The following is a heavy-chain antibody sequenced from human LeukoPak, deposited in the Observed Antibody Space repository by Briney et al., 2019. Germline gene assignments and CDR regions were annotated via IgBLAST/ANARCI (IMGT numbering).Heavy chain of an antibody. Sequence: PRGSLRLSCAASGVNFASNWMHWVRQTPGKGLMWVSRINSGGSGTSYADSVEGRFTISRDNAKNTLYLQMNSLRAEDTAVYYCAKATTNCSGGNCYSSFDYWGQGTLVTVSS. D-gene: IGHD2-15*01. J-gene: IGHJ4*02. V-gene: IGHV3-74*01. CDR2: INSGGSGT. CDR1: GVNFASNW. CDR3: AKATTNCSGGNCYSSFDY.